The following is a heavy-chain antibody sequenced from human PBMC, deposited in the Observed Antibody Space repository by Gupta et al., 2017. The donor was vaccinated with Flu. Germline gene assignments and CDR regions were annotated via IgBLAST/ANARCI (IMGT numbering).Heavy chain of an antibody. CDR2: INHSGTT. V-gene: IGHV4-34*01. CDR1: GASFSGFY. J-gene: IGHJ4*02. Sequence: QVQLQQWDAGLLRPSETLSLTCAVSGASFSGFYWSWSRQSPGKGLEWIGEINHSGTTNYNPSLKSRVTMSVDTSKNHFYLRRNSVTAADTAVYYCAGLNYDYWSVWGQGTLVTVSS. D-gene: IGHD3-3*01. CDR3: AGLNYDYWSV.